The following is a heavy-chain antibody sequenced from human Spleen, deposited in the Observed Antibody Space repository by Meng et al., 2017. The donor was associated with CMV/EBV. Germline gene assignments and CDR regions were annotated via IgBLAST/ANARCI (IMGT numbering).Heavy chain of an antibody. D-gene: IGHD1-26*01. CDR2: TYYRSKWYN. Sequence: LQQPGPAMVKPSQTLSLTSAVSGDSVSSNTAAWIWIRQSPSRGREWLGRTYYRSKWYNDYAVSVKSRITINPDTSKNQFSLKLSSVTAADTAVYYCAKTGGSYDYWGQGTLVTVSS. CDR1: GDSVSSNTAA. CDR3: AKTGGSYDY. V-gene: IGHV6-1*01. J-gene: IGHJ4*02.